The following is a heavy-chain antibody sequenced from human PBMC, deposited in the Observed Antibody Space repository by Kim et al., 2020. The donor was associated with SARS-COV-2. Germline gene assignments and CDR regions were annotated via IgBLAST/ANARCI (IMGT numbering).Heavy chain of an antibody. CDR3: ARGRDYFENGVYIHWYSD. CDR2: ISAYNGET. V-gene: IGHV1-18*01. J-gene: IGHJ2*01. D-gene: IGHD2-8*01. CDR1: GYTFTSYY. Sequence: ASVKVSCKASGYTFTSYYVNWARQVPGQGLEWMGSISAYNGETEYAQKFQGRVTMTTYTSTNTGYMELRSLTSDDTAVYYCARGRDYFENGVYIHWYSD.